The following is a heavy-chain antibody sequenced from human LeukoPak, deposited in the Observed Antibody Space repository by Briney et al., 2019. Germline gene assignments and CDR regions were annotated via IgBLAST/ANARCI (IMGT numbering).Heavy chain of an antibody. J-gene: IGHJ6*03. CDR3: ARRSTSSTYMDV. Sequence: SGTLSLTCTVSGGSISSYYWSWIRQPPGKGLEWIGYIYTSGSTNYNPSLKSRVTISVDTSKNQFSLKLSSVTAADTAVYYCARRSTSSTYMDVWGKGTTVTVSS. D-gene: IGHD2-2*01. CDR1: GGSISSYY. CDR2: IYTSGST. V-gene: IGHV4-4*09.